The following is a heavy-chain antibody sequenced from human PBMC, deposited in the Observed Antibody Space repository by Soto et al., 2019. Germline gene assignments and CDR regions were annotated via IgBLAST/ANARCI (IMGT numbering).Heavy chain of an antibody. CDR2: IYYSGST. J-gene: IGHJ6*02. D-gene: IGHD4-17*01. CDR3: ARDYGDYVYGSHYYYGMDV. Sequence: QVQLQESGPGLVKPSQTLSLTCTVSGGSISSGDYYWSWIRQPPGKGLEWIGYIYYSGSTYYNPPLKSRVTISVDTSKNQFSLKLSSVTAADTAVYYCARDYGDYVYGSHYYYGMDVWGQGTTVTVSS. CDR1: GGSISSGDYY. V-gene: IGHV4-30-4*01.